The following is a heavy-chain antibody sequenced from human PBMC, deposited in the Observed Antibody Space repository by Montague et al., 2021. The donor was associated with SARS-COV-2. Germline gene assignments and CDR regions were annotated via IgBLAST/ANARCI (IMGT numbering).Heavy chain of an antibody. CDR1: GFTFSSYE. J-gene: IGHJ6*02. V-gene: IGHV3-48*03. CDR3: ATMDTDLYYNGMDV. Sequence: SLRLSCAASGFTFSSYEMHWVCQAPGKGLEWVSYISSSGSTISYADSVKGRFTISRDNAKDSLYLQMNSLRAEDTAVYYCATMDTDLYYNGMDVWGQGTTVTVSS. D-gene: IGHD5-18*01. CDR2: ISSSGSTI.